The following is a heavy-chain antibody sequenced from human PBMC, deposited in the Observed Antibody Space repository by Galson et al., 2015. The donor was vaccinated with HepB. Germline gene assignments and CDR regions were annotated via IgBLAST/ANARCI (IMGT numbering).Heavy chain of an antibody. V-gene: IGHV1-2*06. CDR3: AREYDYGGNGLGDY. J-gene: IGHJ4*02. D-gene: IGHD4-23*01. CDR1: GYTFTGYY. Sequence: SVKVSCKASGYTFTGYYMHWVRQAPGQGLEWMGRINPNSGGTNYAQEFQGRVTMTRDTSISTAYMELSRLRSDDTAVYYCAREYDYGGNGLGDYWGQGTLVTVSS. CDR2: INPNSGGT.